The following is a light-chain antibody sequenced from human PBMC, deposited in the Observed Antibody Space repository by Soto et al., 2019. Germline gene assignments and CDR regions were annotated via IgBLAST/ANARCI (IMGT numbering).Light chain of an antibody. Sequence: EIVLTQSPGALSLSPGERATLSCRASQSVSSSYLAWYQQKPGQAPRLLIYGASTRATGIPDRFSGSGSGTDFTLTISRLEPEDFAVYYCPHYGTSLWTFGQGTKVDI. CDR3: PHYGTSLWT. V-gene: IGKV3-20*01. CDR1: QSVSSSY. CDR2: GAS. J-gene: IGKJ1*01.